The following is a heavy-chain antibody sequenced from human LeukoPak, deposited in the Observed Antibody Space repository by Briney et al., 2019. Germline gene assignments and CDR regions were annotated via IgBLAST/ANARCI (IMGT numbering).Heavy chain of an antibody. J-gene: IGHJ4*02. V-gene: IGHV3-30*18. CDR1: GFTFSSYG. D-gene: IGHD6-13*01. CDR3: AKDTRGSSSWSPFDY. Sequence: GGSLRLSCVASGFTFSSYGMHWVRQAPGKGLEWVAVISYDGSNKYYADSVKGRFTISRDNSKNTLYLQMNSLRAEDTAVYYCAKDTRGSSSWSPFDYWGQGTLVTVSS. CDR2: ISYDGSNK.